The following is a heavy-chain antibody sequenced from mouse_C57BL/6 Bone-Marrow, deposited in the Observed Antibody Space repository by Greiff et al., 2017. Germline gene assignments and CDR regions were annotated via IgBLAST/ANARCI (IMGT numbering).Heavy chain of an antibody. CDR3: ATNWDDY. D-gene: IGHD4-1*01. Sequence: VQLQQSGPELVKPGASVKISCKASGYAFSSSWMNWVKQRPGKGLEWIGRIYPGDGDTNYNGKFKGKATLTADNSSSTAYMQLSSLTSEDSAVYFCATNWDDYWGQGTTLTVSS. CDR2: IYPGDGDT. CDR1: GYAFSSSW. J-gene: IGHJ2*01. V-gene: IGHV1-82*01.